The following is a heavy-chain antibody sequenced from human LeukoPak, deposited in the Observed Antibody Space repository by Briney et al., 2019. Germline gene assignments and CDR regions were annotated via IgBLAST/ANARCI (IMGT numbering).Heavy chain of an antibody. CDR2: IYSSGST. CDR1: GGSISIF. CDR3: AREDPQTTVPEGMDV. V-gene: IGHV4-4*09. D-gene: IGHD4-17*01. Sequence: SETLSLTCTVSGGSISIFWSWIRQSPGKGLEWIGCIYSSGSTNYNPSLKSRVTMSVDTSKNQFSLKLTSVTAADTAVYYCAREDPQTTVPEGMDVWGQGTTVIVSS. J-gene: IGHJ6*02.